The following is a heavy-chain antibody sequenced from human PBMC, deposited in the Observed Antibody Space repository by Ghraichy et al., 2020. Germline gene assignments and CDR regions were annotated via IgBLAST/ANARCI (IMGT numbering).Heavy chain of an antibody. CDR2: ISYGGSET. CDR1: GLTFNSYG. D-gene: IGHD2-2*02. CDR3: AKDEGYCRTSGCYSGYHGMDV. V-gene: IGHV3-30*18. Sequence: GGSLRLSCAGSGLTFNSYGMHWVRQAPDKGLEWVATISYGGSETHYADSVRGRFTISRDNSRNTLNLQMNSLRVDDTAVYYCAKDEGYCRTSGCYSGYHGMDVWCQGTTVTFTS. J-gene: IGHJ6*02.